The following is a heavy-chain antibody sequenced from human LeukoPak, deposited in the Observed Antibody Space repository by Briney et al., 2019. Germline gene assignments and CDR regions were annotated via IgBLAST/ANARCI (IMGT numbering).Heavy chain of an antibody. V-gene: IGHV4-4*07. CDR3: ARHWSHSVAQFGRSYWFDP. D-gene: IGHD2-15*01. CDR2: MDTSGHT. Sequence: SETLSLTCIVSGGSISGYYWSWIRQPAGKGLEWIGHMDTSGHTNYNSSLMSRVAMSVDTSKNQFSLRLTSVTAADTAVYYCARHWSHSVAQFGRSYWFDPWGQGTLVTVSS. J-gene: IGHJ5*02. CDR1: GGSISGYY.